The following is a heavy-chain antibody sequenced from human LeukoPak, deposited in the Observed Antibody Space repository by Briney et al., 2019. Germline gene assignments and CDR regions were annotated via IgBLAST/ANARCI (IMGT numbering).Heavy chain of an antibody. V-gene: IGHV3-9*01. CDR1: GFTFNDYA. CDR3: ARDGEAYGSGSYHLHWFDP. J-gene: IGHJ5*02. CDR2: ISWNSGSI. Sequence: GGSLRLSCAASGFTFNDYAMHWVRQAPGKGLEWVSGISWNSGSIGYADSVKGRFTISRDNAENSLYLQMNSLRAEDTALYYCARDGEAYGSGSYHLHWFDPWGQGTLVTVSS. D-gene: IGHD3-10*01.